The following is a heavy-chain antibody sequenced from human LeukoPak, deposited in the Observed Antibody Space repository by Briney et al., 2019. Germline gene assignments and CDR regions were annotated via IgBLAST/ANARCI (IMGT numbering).Heavy chain of an antibody. J-gene: IGHJ6*02. CDR1: GFTFSSYA. CDR3: ARGGLKSTSRRPPYYYGMDV. D-gene: IGHD2-2*01. Sequence: GGSLTLSCAASGFTFSSYAMSWVRQAPGKGLEWVSAISGSGGSTYYADSVKGRFTISRDNSKNTLYLQMNSLRAEGTAVYYCARGGLKSTSRRPPYYYGMDVWGQGTTVTVSS. V-gene: IGHV3-23*01. CDR2: ISGSGGST.